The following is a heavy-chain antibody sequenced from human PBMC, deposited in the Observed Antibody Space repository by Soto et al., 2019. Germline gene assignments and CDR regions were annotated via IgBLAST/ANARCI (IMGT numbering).Heavy chain of an antibody. V-gene: IGHV3-74*01. D-gene: IGHD2-21*02. Sequence: GGSLRLSCAASGFTFSSYWMHWVRQAPGKGLVWVSRINSDGSSTSYADSVKGRFTISRDNSKNTLYLQMNSLRAEDTAVYYCAKDGDRGYYYFDYWGQGTLVTSPQ. J-gene: IGHJ4*02. CDR2: INSDGSST. CDR3: AKDGDRGYYYFDY. CDR1: GFTFSSYW.